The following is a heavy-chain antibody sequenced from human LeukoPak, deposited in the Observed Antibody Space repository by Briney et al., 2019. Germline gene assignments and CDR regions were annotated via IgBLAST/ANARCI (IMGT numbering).Heavy chain of an antibody. CDR2: IIPIFGTA. V-gene: IGHV1-69*13. CDR1: GGTFGSYA. J-gene: IGHJ6*02. CDR3: ARLPLRSIAVGYYGMDV. Sequence: SVKVSCKASGGTFGSYAISWVRQAPGQGLEWMGGIIPIFGTANYAQKFQGRVTITADESTSTAYMELSSLRSEDTAVYYCARLPLRSIAVGYYGMDVWGQGTTVTVSS. D-gene: IGHD6-6*01.